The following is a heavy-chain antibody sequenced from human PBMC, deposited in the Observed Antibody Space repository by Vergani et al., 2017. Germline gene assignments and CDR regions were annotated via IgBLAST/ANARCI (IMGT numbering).Heavy chain of an antibody. CDR1: GGTFSSYA. CDR2: IIPIFGTA. D-gene: IGHD2-2*03. Sequence: QVQLVQSGAEVKKPGSSVKVSCKASGGTFSSYAISWVRQAPGQGLEWMGGIIPIFGTANYAQKVQGRVTITADESTSTAYMELSSLRSEDTAVYYCASGYCSSTSCYWDYYYYYYMDVWGKGTTVTVSS. V-gene: IGHV1-69*01. CDR3: ASGYCSSTSCYWDYYYYYYMDV. J-gene: IGHJ6*03.